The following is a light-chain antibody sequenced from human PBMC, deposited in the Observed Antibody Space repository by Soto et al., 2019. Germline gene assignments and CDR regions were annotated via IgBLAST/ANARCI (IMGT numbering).Light chain of an antibody. CDR3: QQYASSPPVT. J-gene: IGKJ1*01. CDR2: GAS. V-gene: IGKV3-20*01. CDR1: QSVSSSY. Sequence: EIVLTQSPGTLSLSPGERATLSCRASQSVSSSYLAWYQQKPGQAPRLLIYGASSRATGIPDRFSGSGSGTDFPLTISRLEPEDFAVYYCQQYASSPPVTFGQATKVEIK.